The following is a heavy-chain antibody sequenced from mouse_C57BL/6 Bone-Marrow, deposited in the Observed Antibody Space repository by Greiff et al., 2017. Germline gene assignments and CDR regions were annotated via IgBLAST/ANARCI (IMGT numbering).Heavy chain of an antibody. CDR3: KRAKLY. CDR2: IDPETGGT. J-gene: IGHJ3*01. Sequence: QVQLKESGAELVRPGASVTLSCTASGYTFTDYEMHWVKQTPVHGLEWIGAIDPETGGTAYNQKFKGKDILTADKSSSTAYMELRSRTSEDSAVYYCKRAKLYWGQGTLVTVSA. V-gene: IGHV1-15*01. CDR1: GYTFTDYE.